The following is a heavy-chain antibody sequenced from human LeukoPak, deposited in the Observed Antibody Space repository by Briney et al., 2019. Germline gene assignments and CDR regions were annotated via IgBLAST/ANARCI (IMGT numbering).Heavy chain of an antibody. CDR2: IYHSGST. Sequence: SETLSLTCTVSGYSISSGYYWGWIRQPPGKGLEWIGSIYHSGSTYYNPSLKSRVTISVDTSKNQFSLKLSSVTAADTAVYYCARGQAAMVYFDYWGQGTLVTVSS. D-gene: IGHD5-18*01. CDR3: ARGQAAMVYFDY. J-gene: IGHJ4*02. V-gene: IGHV4-38-2*02. CDR1: GYSISSGYY.